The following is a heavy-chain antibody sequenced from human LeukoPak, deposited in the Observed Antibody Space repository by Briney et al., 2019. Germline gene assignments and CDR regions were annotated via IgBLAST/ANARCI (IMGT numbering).Heavy chain of an antibody. V-gene: IGHV4-61*01. D-gene: IGHD3-22*01. Sequence: SETLSLTCAVSGYSISSGYYWGWIRQPPGKGLEWIGYIYYSGSTNYNPSLKSRVTISVDTSKNQFSLKLSSVTAADTAVYYCAREGNYDSSGYYDYWGQGTLVTVSS. CDR3: AREGNYDSSGYYDY. CDR2: IYYSGST. J-gene: IGHJ4*02. CDR1: GYSISSGYY.